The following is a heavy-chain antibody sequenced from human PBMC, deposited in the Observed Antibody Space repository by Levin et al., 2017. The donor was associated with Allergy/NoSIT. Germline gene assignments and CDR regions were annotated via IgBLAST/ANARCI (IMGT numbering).Heavy chain of an antibody. V-gene: IGHV3-30-3*01. D-gene: IGHD2-2*01. Sequence: GGSLRLSCAASGFTFSTYAMHWVRQAPGKGLEWVAVISYDGSNKYYADSVKGRLTISRDNSKNTLYLQMNSLRAEDTAVYYCARDSAVVPAALRGRFAADWYFDLWGRGTLVTVSS. CDR3: ARDSAVVPAALRGRFAADWYFDL. J-gene: IGHJ2*01. CDR2: ISYDGSNK. CDR1: GFTFSTYA.